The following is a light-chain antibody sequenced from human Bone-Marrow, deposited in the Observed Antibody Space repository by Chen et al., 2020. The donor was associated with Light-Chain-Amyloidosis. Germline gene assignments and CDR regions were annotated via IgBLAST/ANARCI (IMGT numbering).Light chain of an antibody. V-gene: IGLV3-21*02. CDR2: DDS. J-gene: IGLJ3*02. CDR1: NIGFTS. Sequence: SYVLPQPSSVSVAPGQMATIACGGNNIGFTSVHWYQQTPGQAPLLVVYDDSDRPSGIPERLSGSNSGNTATLTISRVEAGDEADYYCQVWDRSSDRPVFGGGTKLTVL. CDR3: QVWDRSSDRPV.